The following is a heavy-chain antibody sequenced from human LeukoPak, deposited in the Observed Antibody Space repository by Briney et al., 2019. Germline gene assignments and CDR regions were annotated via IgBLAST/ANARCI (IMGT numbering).Heavy chain of an antibody. CDR3: AREYGDLRDNNLFDP. D-gene: IGHD2-21*02. Sequence: SETLSLTCTVSGGSISSRSYCWGWIRPPPGKGLEWNGSICYSGSNYYTPYLKSRVTIYVDTSQNQFCLRLRSLTPADTAVYYCAREYGDLRDNNLFDPWGQGSLVTVSS. J-gene: IGHJ5*02. V-gene: IGHV4-39*02. CDR2: ICYSGSN. CDR1: GGSISSRSYC.